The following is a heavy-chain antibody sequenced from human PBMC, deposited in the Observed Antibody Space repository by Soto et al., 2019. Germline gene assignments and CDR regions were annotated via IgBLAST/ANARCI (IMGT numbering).Heavy chain of an antibody. V-gene: IGHV3-7*01. Sequence: GSLRLSCAASGFTFSSYWMSWVRQAPGKGLEWVANIKQDGSEKYYVDSVKGRFTIPRDNAKNSLYLQMNSLRAEDTAVYYCARDRVVTTERSYYYYYGMDVWGQGTTVTVSS. D-gene: IGHD2-21*02. CDR2: IKQDGSEK. CDR1: GFTFSSYW. J-gene: IGHJ6*02. CDR3: ARDRVVTTERSYYYYYGMDV.